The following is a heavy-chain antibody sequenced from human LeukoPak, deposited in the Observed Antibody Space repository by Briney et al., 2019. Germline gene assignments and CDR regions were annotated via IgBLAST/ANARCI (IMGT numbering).Heavy chain of an antibody. V-gene: IGHV1-18*01. CDR2: ISAYNGNT. CDR3: VRAAAASYYFDY. J-gene: IGHJ4*02. D-gene: IGHD6-13*01. CDR1: GGTFTSYG. Sequence: RASVKVSCKASGGTFTSYGISWVRQAPGQGLEWMGWISAYNGNTNYAQKLQGRVTMTTDTSTSTAYMELRSLRSDDTAVYYCVRAAAASYYFDYWGQGTLVTVSS.